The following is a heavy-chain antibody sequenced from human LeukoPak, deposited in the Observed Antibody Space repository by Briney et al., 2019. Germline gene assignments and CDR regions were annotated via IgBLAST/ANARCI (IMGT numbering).Heavy chain of an antibody. J-gene: IGHJ4*02. CDR3: ARHSGGRYYYDSSGLDY. Sequence: SETLSLTCTVSGGSISSSSYYWGWIRQPPGKGLEWIGSIYYGGSAYYNPSLKSRVTISVDTSKNQFSLKLSSVTAADTAVYYCARHSGGRYYYDSSGLDYWGQGTLVTVSS. D-gene: IGHD3-22*01. V-gene: IGHV4-39*01. CDR2: IYYGGSA. CDR1: GGSISSSSYY.